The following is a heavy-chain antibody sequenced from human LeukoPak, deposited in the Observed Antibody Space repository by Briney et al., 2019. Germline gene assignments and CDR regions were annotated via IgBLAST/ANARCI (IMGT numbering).Heavy chain of an antibody. V-gene: IGHV3-53*01. Sequence: GGSLRLSCAASGFTVSNSYMSWVRQAPGKGLEWVSVIYSGDSTYYADSVKGRFTISRDNSKNSLYLQMNSLRAEDTAVYYCARDPDFSTFDIWGQGTLVTVSS. D-gene: IGHD4-11*01. CDR1: GFTVSNSY. CDR3: ARDPDFSTFDI. J-gene: IGHJ3*02. CDR2: IYSGDST.